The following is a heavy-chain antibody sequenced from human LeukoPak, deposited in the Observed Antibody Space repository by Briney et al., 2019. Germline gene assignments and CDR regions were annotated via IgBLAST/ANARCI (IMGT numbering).Heavy chain of an antibody. D-gene: IGHD3-10*01. V-gene: IGHV4-4*02. CDR1: GGSISSSNW. CDR2: IYHSGST. J-gene: IGHJ5*02. CDR3: ARRRPVWFGAPGFDP. Sequence: SETLSLTCAVSGGSISSSNWWSWVRQPPGKGLEWIGEIYHSGSTNYNPSLKSRVTISVDTSKNQFSLKLSSVTAADTAVYYCARRRPVWFGAPGFDPWGQGTLVTVSS.